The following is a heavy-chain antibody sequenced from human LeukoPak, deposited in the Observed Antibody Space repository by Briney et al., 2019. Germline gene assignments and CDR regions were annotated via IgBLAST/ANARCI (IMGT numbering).Heavy chain of an antibody. D-gene: IGHD2-15*01. Sequence: SETLSLTCSVSGYSISSDCYWGWIRQPPGKGLEWIGTIYHSGTTYYNPSLKSRVTISIDTSKNQFSLRLSSVTAADTAVYYCARGPLYCSGGSCPFDYWGQGTLVTVSS. CDR2: IYHSGTT. CDR3: ARGPLYCSGGSCPFDY. V-gene: IGHV4-38-2*02. J-gene: IGHJ4*02. CDR1: GYSISSDCY.